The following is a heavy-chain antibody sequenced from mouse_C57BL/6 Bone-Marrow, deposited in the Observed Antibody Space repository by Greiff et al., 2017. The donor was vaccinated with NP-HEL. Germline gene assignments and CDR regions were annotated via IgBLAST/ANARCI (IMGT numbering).Heavy chain of an antibody. CDR3: ARGGYYGSSFYFDY. Sequence: QVQLQQPGAELVKPGASVKLSCKASGYTFTSYWMHWVKQRPGQGLEWIGMIHPNSGSTNYNEKFKSRATLTVDKSSSTAYMQLSSLTSEDSAVYYYARGGYYGSSFYFDYWGQGTTLTVSS. CDR1: GYTFTSYW. V-gene: IGHV1-64*01. J-gene: IGHJ2*01. CDR2: IHPNSGST. D-gene: IGHD1-1*01.